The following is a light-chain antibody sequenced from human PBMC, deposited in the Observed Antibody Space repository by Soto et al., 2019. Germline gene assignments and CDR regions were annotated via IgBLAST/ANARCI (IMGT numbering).Light chain of an antibody. CDR2: DVS. CDR3: CSFAGTYTYV. J-gene: IGLJ1*01. V-gene: IGLV2-11*01. Sequence: QSVLTQPRSVSGSPGQSVTISCTGTSSDVGGYNHVSWYQQHPGKAPKLMIYDVSERPSGVPDRFSGSKSGNTASLTISGLQGEVEADYFCCSFAGTYTYVFGTGTKLTVL. CDR1: SSDVGGYNH.